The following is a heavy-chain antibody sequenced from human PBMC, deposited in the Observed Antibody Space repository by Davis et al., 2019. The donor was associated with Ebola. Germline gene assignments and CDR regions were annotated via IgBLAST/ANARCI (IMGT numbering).Heavy chain of an antibody. CDR1: GFTFSNYW. CDR2: INPDGTTT. CDR3: TKDFDYENGY. D-gene: IGHD3-9*01. Sequence: HTGGSLRLSCAASGFTFSNYWMHWIRQAPGKGLVWVSRINPDGTTTAYADSVEGRFIISRDNVKNTLFLQMDSLRAEDTAVYYCTKDFDYENGYWGQGSLVTVSS. V-gene: IGHV3-74*01. J-gene: IGHJ4*02.